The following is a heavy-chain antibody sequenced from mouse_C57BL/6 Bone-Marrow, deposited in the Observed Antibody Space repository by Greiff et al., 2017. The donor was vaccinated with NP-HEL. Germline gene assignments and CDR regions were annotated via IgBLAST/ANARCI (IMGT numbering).Heavy chain of an antibody. V-gene: IGHV5-12*01. J-gene: IGHJ3*01. D-gene: IGHD2-3*01. Sequence: DVMLVESGGGLVQPGGSLKLSCAASGFTFSDYYMYWVRQTPEKRLEWVAYISNGGGSTYYPDTVKGRFTISRDNAKNTLYLQMSRLKSEDTAMYYCARSGHGYYPAWFAYWGQGTLVTVSA. CDR3: ARSGHGYYPAWFAY. CDR2: ISNGGGST. CDR1: GFTFSDYY.